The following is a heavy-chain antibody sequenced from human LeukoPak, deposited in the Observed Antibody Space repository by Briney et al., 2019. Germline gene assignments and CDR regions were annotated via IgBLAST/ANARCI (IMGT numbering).Heavy chain of an antibody. J-gene: IGHJ3*02. D-gene: IGHD2-2*01. CDR1: GDSITSANYF. Sequence: SETLSLTCTVSGDSITSANYFWSWIRQPPGEDLEWIGYMPYNGGASYNPSLRGRATISLDSSKNEFSLRLSSVTAPDTAIYYCAREVNVPAGSDGFDIWGQGTMVTMSP. V-gene: IGHV4-30-4*01. CDR3: AREVNVPAGSDGFDI. CDR2: MPYNGGA.